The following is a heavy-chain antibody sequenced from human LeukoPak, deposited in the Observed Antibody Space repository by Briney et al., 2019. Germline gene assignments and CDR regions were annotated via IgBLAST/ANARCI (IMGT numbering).Heavy chain of an antibody. CDR1: GGTFSNYA. CDR2: ISPIFGTA. Sequence: GASVKVSCKASGGTFSNYAISWVRQAPGQGLEWMGGISPIFGTANYAQKFQGRVTITTDESTSTAYMELSSLRSEDTAVYYYARDGYYGSGSYYNVADYWGQGTLVTVSS. D-gene: IGHD3-10*01. CDR3: ARDGYYGSGSYYNVADY. V-gene: IGHV1-69*05. J-gene: IGHJ4*02.